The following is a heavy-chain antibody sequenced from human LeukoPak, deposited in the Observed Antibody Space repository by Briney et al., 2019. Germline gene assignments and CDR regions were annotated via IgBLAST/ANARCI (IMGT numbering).Heavy chain of an antibody. CDR3: ARITGTFYMDV. D-gene: IGHD1-20*01. CDR2: IYYSGST. V-gene: IGHV4-59*01. CDR1: GGSISSYY. J-gene: IGHJ6*03. Sequence: SETLSLTCTLSGGSISSYYWSWIRQPPGKGLQWIGYIYYSGSTNYNPSLKSRVTISVDTSKNQFSLKLSSVTAADTAVYYCARITGTFYMDVWGKGTTVTVSS.